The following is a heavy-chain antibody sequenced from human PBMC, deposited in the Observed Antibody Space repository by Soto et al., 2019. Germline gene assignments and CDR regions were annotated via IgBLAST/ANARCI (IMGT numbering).Heavy chain of an antibody. CDR3: ARSSGHYRPFDS. D-gene: IGHD3-22*01. CDR1: GFTFSSYE. V-gene: IGHV3-48*03. Sequence: GGSLRLSCVASGFTFSSYEMNWVRQAPGKGLEWVSHTTGSGDIIYYADSVKGRFTISRDNARNSLYLQMNSLRAEDTALYYCARSSGHYRPFDSWGQGTLVTVSS. J-gene: IGHJ4*02. CDR2: TTGSGDII.